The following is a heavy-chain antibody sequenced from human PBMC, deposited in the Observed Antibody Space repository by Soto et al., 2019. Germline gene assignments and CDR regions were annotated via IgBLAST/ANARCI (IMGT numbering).Heavy chain of an antibody. D-gene: IGHD3-16*02. J-gene: IGHJ3*02. CDR3: ARSFYRYDAFDI. CDR1: GFTFSSYA. CDR2: ITSNGGST. V-gene: IGHV3-64*02. Sequence: GGSLRLSCAASGFTFSSYAMHWVRQAPGKGLESVSTITSNGGSTYYADSVKGRFTISRDNSKNTLYLQMGSLRAEDVAVYYRARSFYRYDAFDIWGQGTMVTVSS.